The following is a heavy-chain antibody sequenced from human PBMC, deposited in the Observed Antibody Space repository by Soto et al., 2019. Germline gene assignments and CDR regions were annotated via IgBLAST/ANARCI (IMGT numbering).Heavy chain of an antibody. V-gene: IGHV3-23*01. CDR2: ISASGDRT. CDR3: AKDHTGVEWYYDWYYYGMDV. J-gene: IGHJ6*02. D-gene: IGHD3-3*01. Sequence: PGGSLRLSCAASGFTFSSYAMSWVRQAPGRGLEWVSLISASGDRTSYVDSVKGRFTISRDNSTNTLYLKMSSLRAEDTAMYYCAKDHTGVEWYYDWYYYGMDVWGQVTTVTVS. CDR1: GFTFSSYA.